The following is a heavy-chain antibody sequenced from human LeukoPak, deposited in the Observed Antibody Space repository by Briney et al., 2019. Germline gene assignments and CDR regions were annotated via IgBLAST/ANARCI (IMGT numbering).Heavy chain of an antibody. CDR2: IIPIFGTA. CDR1: GGTFSSYA. V-gene: IGHV1-69*01. Sequence: SVKVSCKASGGTFSSYAISWVRQAPGQGLEWMGGIIPIFGTANHAQKFQGRVTITADESTSTAYMELSSLRSEDTAVYYCARGYSSSWDLNWFDPWGQGTLVTVSS. CDR3: ARGYSSSWDLNWFDP. D-gene: IGHD6-13*01. J-gene: IGHJ5*02.